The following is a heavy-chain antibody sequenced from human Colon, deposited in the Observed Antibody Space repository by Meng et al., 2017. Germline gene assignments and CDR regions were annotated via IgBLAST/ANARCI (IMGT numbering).Heavy chain of an antibody. Sequence: QVQLVQSGAEVKKPGASVKVSCKASGYTFSSYYIHWVRQAPGQGLEWVGIINPNGGATSYAQKFRGRVTMTRDSSTSTVYMELSSLRSEDTAVYFCARCQLANRGWFDSWGQGTLVTVSS. J-gene: IGHJ5*01. CDR2: INPNGGAT. V-gene: IGHV1-46*01. CDR3: ARCQLANRGWFDS. D-gene: IGHD2/OR15-2a*01. CDR1: GYTFSSYY.